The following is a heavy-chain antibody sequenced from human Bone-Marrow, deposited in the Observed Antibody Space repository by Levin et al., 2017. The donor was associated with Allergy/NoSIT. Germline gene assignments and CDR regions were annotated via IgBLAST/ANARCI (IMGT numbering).Heavy chain of an antibody. CDR3: ARGLTYCGGDCSGAFDI. D-gene: IGHD2-21*02. J-gene: IGHJ3*02. CDR1: GGTFSSYA. Sequence: PTASVKVSCKASGGTFSSYAISWVRQAPGQGLEWMGGIIPIFGTANYAQKFQGRVTITADESTSTAYMELSSLRSEDTAVYYCARGLTYCGGDCSGAFDIWGQGTMVTVSS. CDR2: IIPIFGTA. V-gene: IGHV1-69*13.